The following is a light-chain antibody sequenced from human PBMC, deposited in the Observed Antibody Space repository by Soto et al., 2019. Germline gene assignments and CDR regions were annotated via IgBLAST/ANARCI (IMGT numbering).Light chain of an antibody. Sequence: AIRMTQSPSSLSASTGDRVTITCRASQGISSYLAWYQQKPGKAPKLLIYAASTLQSGVPSRFSGSGSGTDFTLTISCLQSEDFATYYCQQYYNYPRTCGQGTRV. CDR1: QGISSY. CDR3: QQYYNYPRT. J-gene: IGKJ1*01. CDR2: AAS. V-gene: IGKV1-8*01.